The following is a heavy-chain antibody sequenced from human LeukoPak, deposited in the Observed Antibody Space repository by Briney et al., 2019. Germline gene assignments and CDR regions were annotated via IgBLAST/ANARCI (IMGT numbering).Heavy chain of an antibody. V-gene: IGHV1-2*02. J-gene: IGHJ6*03. CDR2: INPNSGGT. CDR1: GYTFTGYY. CDR3: ARVVWGYGSGSFFYYYYYMDV. D-gene: IGHD3-10*01. Sequence: ASVKVSCKASGYTFTGYYMHWVRQAPGQGLEWMGWINPNSGGTNYAQKFQGRVTMTRDTSISTAYMELSRLRSDDTAVYYGARVVWGYGSGSFFYYYYYMDVWGKGTTVTVSS.